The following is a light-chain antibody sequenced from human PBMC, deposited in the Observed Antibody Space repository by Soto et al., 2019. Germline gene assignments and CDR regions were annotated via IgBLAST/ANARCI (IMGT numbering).Light chain of an antibody. J-gene: IGLJ3*02. Sequence: QLVLTQPPSASGTPGQRVTISCSGSSSNIAINYVFWYQHLPGTAPRLVIYHNDQRPSGVSDRFSGSKSGTSVSLAISGLRSDDEATYYCASWDDTLDAQVFGGGTQLTVL. CDR1: SSNIAINY. CDR2: HND. V-gene: IGLV1-47*02. CDR3: ASWDDTLDAQV.